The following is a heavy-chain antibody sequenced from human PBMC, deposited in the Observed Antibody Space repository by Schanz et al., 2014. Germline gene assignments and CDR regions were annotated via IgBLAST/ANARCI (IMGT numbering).Heavy chain of an antibody. J-gene: IGHJ3*02. D-gene: IGHD6-19*01. Sequence: QVQLVESGGGVVQPGRSLRLSCAVSGFTFSSYGMHWVRQAPGQGLEKVAVTSTDGTKTYYAASVRGRFTISRDNSKNTVYLQMNSLRAEDTALYFCATDYSGGGCHIWGQGTMVTVSS. CDR1: GFTFSSYG. CDR3: ATDYSGGGCHI. V-gene: IGHV3-30*03. CDR2: TSTDGTKT.